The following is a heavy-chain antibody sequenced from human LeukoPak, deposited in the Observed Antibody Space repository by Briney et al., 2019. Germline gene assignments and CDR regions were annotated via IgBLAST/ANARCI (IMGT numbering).Heavy chain of an antibody. CDR1: VYTFTGYY. V-gene: IGHV1-2*02. Sequence: ASVKVSCKASVYTFTGYYMHWVRQAPGQGIEWMGWITPNSGGTNYAQKCQGRVTMTRDTSISTAYMEMSRLRSDDTAVYYCARDYYGSGSYYSFDYWGQGTLVTVSS. CDR3: ARDYYGSGSYYSFDY. D-gene: IGHD3-10*01. J-gene: IGHJ4*02. CDR2: ITPNSGGT.